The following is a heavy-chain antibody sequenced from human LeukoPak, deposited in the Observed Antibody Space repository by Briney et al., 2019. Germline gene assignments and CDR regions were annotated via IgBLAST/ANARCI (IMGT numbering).Heavy chain of an antibody. CDR2: ISYDGSNK. Sequence: GRSLRLSCAASGFTFSSYAMHWVRQAPGKGLEWVAVISYDGSNKYYADPVKGRFTVSRDNSKNTLYLQMSSLRAEDTAVYYCAKDERNWNYNLASQTYDWGQGTLVTVSS. V-gene: IGHV3-30-3*01. CDR3: AKDERNWNYNLASQTYD. CDR1: GFTFSSYA. J-gene: IGHJ4*02. D-gene: IGHD1-7*01.